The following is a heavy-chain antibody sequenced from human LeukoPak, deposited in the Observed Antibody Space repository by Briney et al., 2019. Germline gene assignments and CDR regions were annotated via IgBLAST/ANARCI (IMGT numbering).Heavy chain of an antibody. CDR3: VRGVSISSSWYNDI. CDR1: GLTFSDSY. D-gene: IGHD6-13*01. CDR2: ISRGGSTT. J-gene: IGHJ3*02. V-gene: IGHV3-11*01. Sequence: PGGSLRLSCAASGLTFSDSYMSWIRQAPGKGLAWVSYISRGGSTTYYADSVKGRFTISRDNAKNSLYLQMNSLRAEDTAVYYCVRGVSISSSWYNDIWGQGTMVTVSS.